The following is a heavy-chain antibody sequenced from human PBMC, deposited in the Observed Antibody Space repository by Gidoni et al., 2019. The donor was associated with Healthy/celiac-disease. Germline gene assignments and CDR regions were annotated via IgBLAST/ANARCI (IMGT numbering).Heavy chain of an antibody. V-gene: IGHV3-23*01. CDR3: AKDLGVVTAPLGYFDY. CDR2: ISGSGGST. D-gene: IGHD2-21*02. Sequence: EVQLLESGGGLVQPGGSLRLSCAASGFTFSSYAMSWVRQAPGKGLEWVSAISGSGGSTYYADSVKGRFTISRDNSKNTLYLQMNSLRAEDTAVYYCAKDLGVVTAPLGYFDYWGQGTLVTVSS. J-gene: IGHJ4*02. CDR1: GFTFSSYA.